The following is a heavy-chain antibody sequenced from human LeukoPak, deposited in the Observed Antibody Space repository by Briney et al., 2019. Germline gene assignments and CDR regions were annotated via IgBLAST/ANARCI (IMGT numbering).Heavy chain of an antibody. CDR1: GFTFTSSA. D-gene: IGHD3-22*01. Sequence: SVKVSCKASGFTFTSSAMQWVRQARGQRLEWIGWIVVGSGNTNCAQKFQERVTITRDMSTSTAYMELSSLRSEDTAVYYCAADPVYYYDSSGYPTFGYWGQGTLVTVSS. CDR2: IVVGSGNT. V-gene: IGHV1-58*02. CDR3: AADPVYYYDSSGYPTFGY. J-gene: IGHJ4*02.